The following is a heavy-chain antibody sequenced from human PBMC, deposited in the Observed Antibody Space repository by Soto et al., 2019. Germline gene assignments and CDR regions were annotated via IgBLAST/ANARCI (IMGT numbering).Heavy chain of an antibody. Sequence: PGGSLRLSCAACGFTFSSYSMNWVRQAPGKGLEWVSYISSSSSTIYYADSVKGRFTISRDSAKNSLYLQMNSLRDEDTAVYYCARDDTEDYYYYGMDVWGQGTTVTVSS. J-gene: IGHJ6*02. CDR1: GFTFSSYS. V-gene: IGHV3-48*02. CDR2: ISSSSSTI. D-gene: IGHD3-22*01. CDR3: ARDDTEDYYYYGMDV.